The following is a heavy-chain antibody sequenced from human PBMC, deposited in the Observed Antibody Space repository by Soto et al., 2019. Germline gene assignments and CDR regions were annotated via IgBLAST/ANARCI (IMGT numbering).Heavy chain of an antibody. Sequence: QVPLVQSGAEVKKPGSSVKVSCKTSGVSFNNNGIGWVRQAPGHGLEWMGGVSPPFRTSNYARKFQGRISITADAATGTVNLELSSLTSEDTAQYYSARVFYYWSGSYSPYGMDVWGQGTTVTVSS. CDR3: ARVFYYWSGSYSPYGMDV. D-gene: IGHD3-10*01. CDR1: GVSFNNNG. V-gene: IGHV1-69*01. J-gene: IGHJ6*02. CDR2: VSPPFRTS.